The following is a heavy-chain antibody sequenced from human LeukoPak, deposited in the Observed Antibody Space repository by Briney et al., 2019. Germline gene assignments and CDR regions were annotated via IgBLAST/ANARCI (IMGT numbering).Heavy chain of an antibody. J-gene: IGHJ4*02. Sequence: ASVTVSCKASGYTFTAYYLSWVRQAPGQGLEWMGWINPNSGATSYAQKFQGRVIMTRDTSSGTLCLELSTLTSDDTAVYYCTRADWNWNYSDYWGQGTLVTVSS. CDR3: TRADWNWNYSDY. D-gene: IGHD1-7*01. CDR2: INPNSGAT. CDR1: GYTFTAYY. V-gene: IGHV1-2*02.